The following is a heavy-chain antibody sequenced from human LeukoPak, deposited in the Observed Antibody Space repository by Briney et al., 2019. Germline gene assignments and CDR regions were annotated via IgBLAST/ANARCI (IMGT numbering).Heavy chain of an antibody. Sequence: QASQTLSLTCTVSGGSISSGDYYWSWIRQPPGKGLEWIGYIYYSGSTYYNPSLKSRVTISVDTSKNQFSLKLSSVTAADTAVYYCARSRGAYDSSGYYSADAFDIWGQGTMVTVSS. CDR3: ARSRGAYDSSGYYSADAFDI. CDR2: IYYSGST. CDR1: GGSISSGDYY. V-gene: IGHV4-30-4*01. J-gene: IGHJ3*02. D-gene: IGHD3-22*01.